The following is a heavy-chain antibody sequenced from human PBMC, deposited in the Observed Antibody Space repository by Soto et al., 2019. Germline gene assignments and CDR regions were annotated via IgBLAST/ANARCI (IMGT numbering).Heavy chain of an antibody. V-gene: IGHV1-3*01. CDR3: ARDLEKYSYSYYYGMDV. CDR2: INAGNGNT. CDR1: GYTFTSYA. J-gene: IGHJ6*02. Sequence: QVQLVQSGAEVKKPGASVKVSCKASGYTFTSYAMHWVRQAPGQRLEWMGWINAGNGNTKYSQKFQGRVTITRDTSASTAYMELSSLRSEDTAVYYCARDLEKYSYSYYYGMDVWGQGTTVTVSS. D-gene: IGHD5-18*01.